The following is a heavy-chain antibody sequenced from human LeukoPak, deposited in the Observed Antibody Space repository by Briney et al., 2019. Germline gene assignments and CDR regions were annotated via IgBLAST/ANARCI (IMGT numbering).Heavy chain of an antibody. CDR3: ARDRSVLRYFDCFDY. CDR1: GYSISSGYY. J-gene: IGHJ4*02. D-gene: IGHD3-9*01. CDR2: IYHSGST. Sequence: SETLSLTRTVSGYSISSGYYWGWIRQPPGKGLEWIGSIYHSGSTYYNPSLKSRVTISVDTSKNQFSLKLSSVTAADTAVYYCARDRSVLRYFDCFDYWGQGTLVTVSS. V-gene: IGHV4-38-2*02.